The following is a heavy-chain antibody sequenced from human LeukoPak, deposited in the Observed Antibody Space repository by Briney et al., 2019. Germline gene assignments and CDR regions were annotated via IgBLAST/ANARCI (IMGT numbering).Heavy chain of an antibody. CDR3: AKQSPDVDTGYFDY. V-gene: IGHV3-23*01. CDR2: IRGSGDST. Sequence: GGSLRLSCAASGFTFSRYSMSWVRQAPGKGLEWVSAIRGSGDSTYYAESVKGRFTISRDNSKNTLNLQMNSLRAEDTAVYYCAKQSPDVDTGYFDYWGQGTLVTVSS. CDR1: GFTFSRYS. D-gene: IGHD3/OR15-3a*01. J-gene: IGHJ4*02.